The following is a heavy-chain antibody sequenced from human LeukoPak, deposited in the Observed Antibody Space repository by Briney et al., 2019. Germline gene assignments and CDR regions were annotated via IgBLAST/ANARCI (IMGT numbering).Heavy chain of an antibody. J-gene: IGHJ3*02. CDR2: IYPDDSDT. CDR1: GYSFTCYW. Sequence: GESLKISCKGSGYSFTCYWIAWVRQMPGKGLEWMGIIYPDDSDTTYSPSFQNQVTISADKSIGTAYLQWSSLKASDTAMYYCARRWGTYDILTGYYRDQDAFDIWGQGTMVTVSS. D-gene: IGHD3-9*01. V-gene: IGHV5-51*01. CDR3: ARRWGTYDILTGYYRDQDAFDI.